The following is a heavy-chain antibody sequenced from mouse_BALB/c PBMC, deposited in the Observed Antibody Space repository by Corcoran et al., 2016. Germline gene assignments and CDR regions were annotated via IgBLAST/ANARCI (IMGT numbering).Heavy chain of an antibody. D-gene: IGHD2-4*01. Sequence: QVTLLESGPGILQPSQTHSLTFSFSGFPLSTSGMGVSWIRKPSVTGLEWLAHIYWNDDKRYNPTLKSRLTITKETSRNQVFIKITSVDTAYTATYYWARGTYYDYDGHYFDYWGQGTTLTVS. J-gene: IGHJ2*01. CDR2: IYWNDDK. CDR1: GFPLSTSGMG. V-gene: IGHV8-12*01. CDR3: ARGTYYDYDGHYFDY.